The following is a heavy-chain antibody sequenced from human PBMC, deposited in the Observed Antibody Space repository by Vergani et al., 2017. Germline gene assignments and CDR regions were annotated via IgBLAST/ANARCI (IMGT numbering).Heavy chain of an antibody. J-gene: IGHJ1*01. CDR1: GFTFDDYT. V-gene: IGHV3-43*01. D-gene: IGHD1-1*01. CDR2: ITWDGGST. CDR3: AKSQPSAGYFQH. Sequence: EVQLVESGGVVVQPGGSLRLSCAASGFTFDDYTMHWVRQAPGKGLECVSLITWDGGSTYSADSVKGRFTISRDNSKNSLYLQMNSLRTEDTALYYCAKSQPSAGYFQHWGQGTLVTVSS.